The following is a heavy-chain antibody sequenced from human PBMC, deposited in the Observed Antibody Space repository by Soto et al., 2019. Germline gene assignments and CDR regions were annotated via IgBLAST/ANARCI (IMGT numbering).Heavy chain of an antibody. CDR1: GGSFSGYY. CDR2: INHSGST. J-gene: IGHJ4*02. D-gene: IGHD6-6*01. CDR3: ARGVGDSSSSIDY. V-gene: IGHV4-34*01. Sequence: SETLSLTCAVYGGSFSGYYWSWIRQPPGKGLEWIGEINHSGSTNYNPSLKSRVTISVDTSKNQFSLKLSSVTAADTAVYYCARGVGDSSSSIDYWGQGTLVTSPQ.